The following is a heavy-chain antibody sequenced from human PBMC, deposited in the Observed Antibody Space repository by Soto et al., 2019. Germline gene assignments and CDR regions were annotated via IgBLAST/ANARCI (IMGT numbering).Heavy chain of an antibody. D-gene: IGHD6-19*01. V-gene: IGHV3-74*01. J-gene: IGHJ4*02. CDR2: INSDGSSI. CDR1: GFTCSSYW. Sequence: PGGSLRLSCASPGFTCSSYWMHGVRQAPGKGLVWVSRINSDGSSISYADSVKRRFTISRDNAKNTLYLQVNSLRAEAPAVYYCARDFSDSSGCFDYWGKGNLVTVCS. CDR3: ARDFSDSSGCFDY.